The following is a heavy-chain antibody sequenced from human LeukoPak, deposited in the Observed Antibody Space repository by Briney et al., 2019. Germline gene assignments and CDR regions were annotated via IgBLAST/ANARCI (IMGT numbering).Heavy chain of an antibody. CDR1: GGSFSGYY. V-gene: IGHV4-34*01. Sequence: SETLSLTCAVYGGSFSGYYWSWIRQPPGKGLEWIGEINHSGSTNYNLSLQSRVTISVDTSKNQFSLMLSSVTAAETAVYYCATHIVVVPAAMSEYNWFDPWGQGTLVTVSS. J-gene: IGHJ5*02. D-gene: IGHD2-2*01. CDR3: ATHIVVVPAAMSEYNWFDP. CDR2: INHSGST.